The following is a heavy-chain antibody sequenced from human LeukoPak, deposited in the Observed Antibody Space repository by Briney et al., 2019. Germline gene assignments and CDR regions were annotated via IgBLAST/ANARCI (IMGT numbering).Heavy chain of an antibody. Sequence: SETLSLTCTVSGGSISSGDYYWSWIRQPPGKGLEWIGYIYYSGSTYYNPSLKSRVTISVDTSKNQFSLKLSSVTAADTAVYYCASAYDSSGYLDYWGQGTLVTVSS. CDR1: GGSISSGDYY. J-gene: IGHJ4*02. CDR2: IYYSGST. CDR3: ASAYDSSGYLDY. D-gene: IGHD3-22*01. V-gene: IGHV4-30-4*01.